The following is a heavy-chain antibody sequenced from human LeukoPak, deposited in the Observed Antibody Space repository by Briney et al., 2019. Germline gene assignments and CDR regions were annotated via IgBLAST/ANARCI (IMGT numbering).Heavy chain of an antibody. Sequence: SETLSLTCTVSGGSISSGSYYWSGIRQPGGKGLEWIGLIYTRWTTNYTPSLKSRVTISVDPSKNQFSLKLSSVTAPDTAVYYCARVIAVAGTGDYYFDYWGQGTLVTVSS. CDR1: GGSISSGSYY. J-gene: IGHJ4*02. V-gene: IGHV4-61*02. CDR3: ARVIAVAGTGDYYFDY. D-gene: IGHD6-19*01. CDR2: IYTRWTT.